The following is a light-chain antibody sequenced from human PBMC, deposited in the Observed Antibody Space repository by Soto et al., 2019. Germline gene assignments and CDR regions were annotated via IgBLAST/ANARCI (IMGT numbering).Light chain of an antibody. Sequence: EIVLTQSPGTLSLSPGERATLSCRASQSVGSSLAWYQQKTGQAPRLLMFGAPNRATGIPDRFSGSGSGTDFTLTISRLEPEDFAVYYCQHYGSSLITFGQGTRLEIK. V-gene: IGKV3-20*01. CDR3: QHYGSSLIT. CDR2: GAP. CDR1: QSVGSS. J-gene: IGKJ5*01.